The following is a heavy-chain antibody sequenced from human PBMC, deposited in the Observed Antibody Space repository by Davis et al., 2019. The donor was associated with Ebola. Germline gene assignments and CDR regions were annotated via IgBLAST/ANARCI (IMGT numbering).Heavy chain of an antibody. D-gene: IGHD5-24*01. CDR1: GDTLTSYA. J-gene: IGHJ4*02. CDR2: IIPVFRTA. CDR3: ARGRDGFTYDY. V-gene: IGHV1-69*13. Sequence: SVKVSCKAVGDTLTSYAMTWVRQAPGQGLEWMGGIIPVFRTASYAQKFQGRVTITADESARTAYMELSSLRYEDTAVYYCARGRDGFTYDYWGQGTLVTVSS.